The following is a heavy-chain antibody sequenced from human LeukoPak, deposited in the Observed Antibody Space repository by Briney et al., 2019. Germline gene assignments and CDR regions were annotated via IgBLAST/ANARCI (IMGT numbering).Heavy chain of an antibody. J-gene: IGHJ4*02. V-gene: IGHV4-34*01. CDR1: GGSFSGYY. CDR2: INHSGST. CDR3: ARRTTVTRDPFDY. Sequence: SETLSLTCAVYGGSFSGYYWSWIRQPPGKGLEWVGEINHSGSTNYNPSLKSRVTISVDTSKNQFSLKLSSVTAADTAVYYCARRTTVTRDPFDYWGQGILVTVSS. D-gene: IGHD4-17*01.